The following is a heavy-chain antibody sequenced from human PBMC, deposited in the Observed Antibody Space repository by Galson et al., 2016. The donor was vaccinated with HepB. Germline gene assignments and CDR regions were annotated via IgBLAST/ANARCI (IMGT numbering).Heavy chain of an antibody. CDR2: TSDDGSKK. CDR3: AREGEYCGGGCYSGYFRH. D-gene: IGHD2-21*02. V-gene: IGHV3-30*04. Sequence: SLRLSCAASGFTFSNYAIHWVRQAPGKGLEWVALTSDDGSKKYYADSVKGRFTISRDNSKNTLYVQMNSLRAEDTALYYCAREGEYCGGGCYSGYFRHWGQGTLVTVSS. CDR1: GFTFSNYA. J-gene: IGHJ1*01.